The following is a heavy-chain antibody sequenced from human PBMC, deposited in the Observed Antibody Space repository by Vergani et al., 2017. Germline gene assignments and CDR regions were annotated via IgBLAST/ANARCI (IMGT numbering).Heavy chain of an antibody. V-gene: IGHV3-21*01. CDR3: ARAAYFYDSSVYYSVIDY. D-gene: IGHD3-22*01. CDR1: GFTFSSYS. J-gene: IGHJ4*02. Sequence: EVQLVESGGGLVKRGGSLRLSCAASGFTFSSYSMNWVRQAPGKGLEWVSSISSSSSYIHYSDSLKGRFTISRDNAKSSLYLQMNSLRAEDTGVYYCARAAYFYDSSVYYSVIDYWGQGTLVTVSS. CDR2: ISSSSSYI.